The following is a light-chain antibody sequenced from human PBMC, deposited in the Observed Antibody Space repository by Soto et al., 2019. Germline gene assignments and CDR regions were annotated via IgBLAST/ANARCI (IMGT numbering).Light chain of an antibody. Sequence: DIVMTQSPLSLPITPGEPASISCRSSQSLLHGNGYNYLDWYLQKPGQSPQLLIYLASSRASGVPDRFSGSGSGTDFTLKISRVEAEDVGVYYCMQALQTPWTFGQRTKLEIK. CDR2: LAS. V-gene: IGKV2-28*01. J-gene: IGKJ2*02. CDR3: MQALQTPWT. CDR1: QSLLHGNGYNY.